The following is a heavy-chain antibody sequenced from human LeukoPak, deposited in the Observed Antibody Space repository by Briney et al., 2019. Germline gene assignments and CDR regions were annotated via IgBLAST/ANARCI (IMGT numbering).Heavy chain of an antibody. J-gene: IGHJ2*01. CDR3: ARGPGDQDWYFDL. Sequence: GGSLRLSCAASGFTFSSYGMHWVRQAPGKGLEWVAVIWYDGSNKYYADSVKGRFTISRDNSKNTLYLQMNSLRAEDTAVYYCARGPGDQDWYFDLWGRGTLVTVSS. CDR1: GFTFSSYG. CDR2: IWYDGSNK. D-gene: IGHD7-27*01. V-gene: IGHV3-33*01.